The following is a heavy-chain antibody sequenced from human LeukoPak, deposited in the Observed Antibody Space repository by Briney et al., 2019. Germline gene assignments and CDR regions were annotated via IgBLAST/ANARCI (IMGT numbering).Heavy chain of an antibody. CDR3: ARVNGTYGSGSYFLDY. CDR2: IDYSGST. CDR1: GGSISSYY. D-gene: IGHD3-10*01. V-gene: IGHV4-59*01. Sequence: SETLSLTCTVSGGSISSYYWSWIRQPPGKGLEWIGYIDYSGSTRYNPTLKSRVSISVDTSQNQFSLKLSSETAADTAVYYCARVNGTYGSGSYFLDYWGQGTLVTVSS. J-gene: IGHJ4*02.